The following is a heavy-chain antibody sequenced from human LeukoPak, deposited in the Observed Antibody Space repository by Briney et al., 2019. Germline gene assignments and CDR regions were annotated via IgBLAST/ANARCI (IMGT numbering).Heavy chain of an antibody. CDR2: IYSSGST. CDR1: GGSISTYY. CDR3: ARQREYYESSGYYSFDY. D-gene: IGHD3-22*01. J-gene: IGHJ4*02. Sequence: SETLSLTCTVSGGSISTYYWSWIRQPPGKGLEWIGYIYSSGSTNYNPSLKSRVTISVDTSKNQFSLKLSSVSAADTAVYYCARQREYYESSGYYSFDYWGQGTLVTVSS. V-gene: IGHV4-59*08.